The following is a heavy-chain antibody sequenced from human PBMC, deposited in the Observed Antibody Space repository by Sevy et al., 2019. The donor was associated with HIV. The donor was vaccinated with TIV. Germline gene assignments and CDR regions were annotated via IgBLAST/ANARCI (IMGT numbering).Heavy chain of an antibody. CDR2: INNNTGNS. CDR3: ASPFLYSNAPEADY. CDR1: GYNIKNYA. Sequence: ASVKVSCKASGYNIKNYAINWVRQAPGKGLEWMGRINNNTGNSTYAQAFKGRFVFSLDTSVSTAYLQSTSLEAEDTAIYFCASPFLYSNAPEADYWGQGTLVTVSS. D-gene: IGHD5-18*01. J-gene: IGHJ4*02. V-gene: IGHV7-4-1*02.